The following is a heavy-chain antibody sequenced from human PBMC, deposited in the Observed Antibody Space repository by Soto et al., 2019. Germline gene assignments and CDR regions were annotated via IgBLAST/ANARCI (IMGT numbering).Heavy chain of an antibody. Sequence: PSETLSLTCTVSGGPVNPFYWTWIRQPPGKGLEWIGYIHYSGNTNYSPSLKRRLSMSADTSRNQFSLRLTSVTAADTAVYYCTREGAHLSASGTSLSYYGMDVWGQGTTVTVSS. CDR3: TREGAHLSASGTSLSYYGMDV. V-gene: IGHV4-59*02. CDR2: IHYSGNT. J-gene: IGHJ6*02. D-gene: IGHD3-10*01. CDR1: GGPVNPFY.